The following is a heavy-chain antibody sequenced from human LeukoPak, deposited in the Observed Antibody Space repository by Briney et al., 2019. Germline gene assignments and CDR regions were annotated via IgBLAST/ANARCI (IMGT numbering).Heavy chain of an antibody. CDR1: GGSISSGGYY. CDR2: IYYSGST. Sequence: PSETLSLTCTVSGGSISSGGYYWSWIRQHPGKGLEWIGYIYYSGSTYYNPSLKSRVTISVDTSKNQFSLKLSSVTAADTAVYYCARGGYYDSSGYYRLDYWGQGTLVTVSS. CDR3: ARGGYYDSSGYYRLDY. V-gene: IGHV4-31*03. J-gene: IGHJ4*02. D-gene: IGHD3-22*01.